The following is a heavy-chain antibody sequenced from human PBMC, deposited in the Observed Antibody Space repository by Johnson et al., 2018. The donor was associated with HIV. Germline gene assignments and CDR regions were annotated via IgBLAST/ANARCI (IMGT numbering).Heavy chain of an antibody. V-gene: IGHV3-43D*03. CDR2: ITWDGGST. Sequence: VQLVESGGGLVQPGRSLRLSCVASGFTFDDYAMHWVRQAPGKGLEWVSLITWDGGSTFYADSVKGRFTISRDNSKSALFLQMNSLRAEDTAVYYCARDRTLWQLVRPGGAFDIWGQGTMVTVSS. D-gene: IGHD6-6*01. CDR3: ARDRTLWQLVRPGGAFDI. CDR1: GFTFDDYA. J-gene: IGHJ3*02.